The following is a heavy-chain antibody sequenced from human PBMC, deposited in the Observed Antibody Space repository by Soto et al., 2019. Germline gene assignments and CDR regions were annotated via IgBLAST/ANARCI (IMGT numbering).Heavy chain of an antibody. CDR2: IRSKAYGGTT. V-gene: IGHV3-49*03. Sequence: PGGSLRLSCTASGFTFGDYAMSWFRQAPGKGLEWVGFIRSKAYGGTTEYAASVKGRFTISRDDSKSIAYLQMNSLKTEDTAVYYCTRDEGCISTSCYPNYYYGMDVWGQGTTVTVSS. D-gene: IGHD2-2*01. CDR1: GFTFGDYA. J-gene: IGHJ6*02. CDR3: TRDEGCISTSCYPNYYYGMDV.